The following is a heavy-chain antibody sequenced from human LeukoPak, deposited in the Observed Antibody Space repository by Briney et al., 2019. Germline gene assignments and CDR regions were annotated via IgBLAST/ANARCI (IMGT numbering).Heavy chain of an antibody. V-gene: IGHV1-69*01. CDR1: GGTFSSYA. CDR2: IIPIFGTA. Sequence: SVKVSCKASGGTFSSYAISWVRQAPGQGLEWMGGIIPIFGTANYAQKFQGRVTITADESTGTAYMELSSLRSEDTAVYYCARDTDSRPNWFDPWGQGTLVTVSS. CDR3: ARDTDSRPNWFDP. D-gene: IGHD6-13*01. J-gene: IGHJ5*02.